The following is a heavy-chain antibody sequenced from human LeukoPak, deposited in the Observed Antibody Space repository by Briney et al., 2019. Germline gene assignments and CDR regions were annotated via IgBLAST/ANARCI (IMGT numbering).Heavy chain of an antibody. J-gene: IGHJ4*02. Sequence: GGSLRLSCAASGFTFSSYSMNWVRQAPGKGLEWVSSISSSSSYIYYADSVKGRFTISRDNAKNSLYLQMNSLRAEDTAVYYCARDVGRDREYYFDYWGQGTLVTVSS. CDR3: ARDVGRDREYYFDY. CDR2: ISSSSSYI. CDR1: GFTFSSYS. D-gene: IGHD5-24*01. V-gene: IGHV3-21*01.